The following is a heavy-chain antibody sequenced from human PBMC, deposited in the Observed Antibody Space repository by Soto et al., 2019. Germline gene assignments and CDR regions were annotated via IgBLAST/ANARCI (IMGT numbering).Heavy chain of an antibody. D-gene: IGHD3-16*02. CDR2: INPNSGGT. V-gene: IGHV1-2*04. Sequence: ASVKVSCKASGYTFTGYYMHWVRQAPGQGLEWMGWINPNSGGTNYAQKFQGWVTMTRDTSISTAYMELSRLRSDDTAVYYCARGDMITFGGVIVIPFDYWGQGTLVTVSS. J-gene: IGHJ4*02. CDR3: ARGDMITFGGVIVIPFDY. CDR1: GYTFTGYY.